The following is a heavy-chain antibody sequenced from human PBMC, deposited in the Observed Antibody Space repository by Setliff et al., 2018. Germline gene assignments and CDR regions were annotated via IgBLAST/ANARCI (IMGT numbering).Heavy chain of an antibody. V-gene: IGHV1-18*01. CDR3: YITYSYGLYYFDY. Sequence: ASVKVSCKDSGYTFSTYGISWVRQAPGQGLEWMGWISAYNGNTNYAQRFQGRVTMTTDTSTSTAYMELRSLRSDDTAVYYCYITYSYGLYYFDYWGQGTLVTVSS. J-gene: IGHJ4*02. CDR2: ISAYNGNT. CDR1: GYTFSTYG. D-gene: IGHD5-18*01.